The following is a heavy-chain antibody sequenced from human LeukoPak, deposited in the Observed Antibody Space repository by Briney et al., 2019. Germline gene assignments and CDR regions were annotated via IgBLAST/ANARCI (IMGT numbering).Heavy chain of an antibody. Sequence: SETLSLTCAVYGGSFSGYYWSWIRQPPGKGLEWIGEINHSGSTNYNPSLKSRVIISVDTSKNQFSLKLSSVTAADTAVYYCARLYCSSTSCYYYYYYYMDVWGKGTTVTVSS. V-gene: IGHV4-34*01. CDR1: GGSFSGYY. D-gene: IGHD2-2*01. CDR3: ARLYCSSTSCYYYYYYYMDV. J-gene: IGHJ6*03. CDR2: INHSGST.